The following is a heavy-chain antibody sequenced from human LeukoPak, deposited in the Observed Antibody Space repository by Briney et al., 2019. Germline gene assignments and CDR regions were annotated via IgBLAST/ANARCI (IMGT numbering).Heavy chain of an antibody. Sequence: ASVKVSCTASGYSFTSYVINWVRQAPGQGLEWMGWMNPNSGNADYIQKFQGRVTMTSNASISTAYMELSSLRSEDTAVYYCARVSPRHGGYASWGQGTLVTVSS. J-gene: IGHJ5*02. CDR3: ARVSPRHGGYAS. CDR1: GYSFTSYV. V-gene: IGHV1-8*01. D-gene: IGHD5-12*01. CDR2: MNPNSGNA.